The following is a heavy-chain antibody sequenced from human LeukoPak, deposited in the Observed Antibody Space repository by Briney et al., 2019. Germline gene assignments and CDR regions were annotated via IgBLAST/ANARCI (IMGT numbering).Heavy chain of an antibody. J-gene: IGHJ4*02. V-gene: IGHV4-39*01. D-gene: IGHD3-16*01. CDR2: INYSGTT. CDR1: GGSISSSSYY. Sequence: SETLSLTCSVSGGSISSSSYYWGWIRQPPGKGLEWIGSINYSGTTHYNPSLKSRVTISVDTSKNQFSLKLSSVTAADTAIYYCAGRGIISYAYGYWGQGTLVTVSS. CDR3: AGRGIISYAYGY.